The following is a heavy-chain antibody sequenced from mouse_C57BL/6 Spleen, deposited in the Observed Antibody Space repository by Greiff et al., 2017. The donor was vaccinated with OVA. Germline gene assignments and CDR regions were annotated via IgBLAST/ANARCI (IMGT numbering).Heavy chain of an antibody. Sequence: VQLQQSGAELVRPGASVKLSCTASGFNIKDDYMHWVKQRPEQGLEWIGWIDPENGDTEYASKFQGKATITADTSSNTAYLQLSSLTSEDTAVYYCTKGKTAQATWGFAYWGQGTLVTVSA. D-gene: IGHD3-2*02. CDR2: IDPENGDT. CDR1: GFNIKDDY. V-gene: IGHV14-4*01. J-gene: IGHJ3*01. CDR3: TKGKTAQATWGFAY.